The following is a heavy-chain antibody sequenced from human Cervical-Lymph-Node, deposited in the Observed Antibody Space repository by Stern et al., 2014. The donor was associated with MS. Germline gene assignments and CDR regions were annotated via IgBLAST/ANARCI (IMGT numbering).Heavy chain of an antibody. J-gene: IGHJ4*02. V-gene: IGHV5-51*01. Sequence: EVQLVQPAAEVKKPRESRKISCKGSGYRFTSYWIGWVRQMPGKGLKWLGHIYPGDSDTRYSPSFQGQVTISADKSISTAYLQWSSLKASDTAMYYCARHNYDSSGPATLDYWGQGTLVTVSS. D-gene: IGHD3-22*01. CDR2: IYPGDSDT. CDR3: ARHNYDSSGPATLDY. CDR1: GYRFTSYW.